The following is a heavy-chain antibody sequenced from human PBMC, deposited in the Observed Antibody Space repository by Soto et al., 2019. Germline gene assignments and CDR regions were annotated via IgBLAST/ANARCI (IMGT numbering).Heavy chain of an antibody. CDR3: ASIAALPPMSSYDIDY. D-gene: IGHD6-6*01. V-gene: IGHV4-39*01. CDR2: IYYSGST. CDR1: GGSISSSSYY. Sequence: PSKTLSLTCTVSGGSISSSSYYWGWIRQPPGKGLEWIGSIYYSGSTYYNPSLKSRVTISVDTSKNQFSLKLSSVTAADTAVYYCASIAALPPMSSYDIDYWGHGTLVTV. J-gene: IGHJ4*01.